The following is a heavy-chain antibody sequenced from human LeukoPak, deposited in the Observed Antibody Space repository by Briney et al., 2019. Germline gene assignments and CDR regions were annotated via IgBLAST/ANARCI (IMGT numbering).Heavy chain of an antibody. Sequence: SETLSLTCTVSGGSSSSSSYYWGWIRQPPGKGLEWIGSIYYGGSTYYNPSLKSRVTISVDTSKNQFSLKLRSVTAADTAVYYCARLDYGDYNWFDPWGQGTLVTVSS. D-gene: IGHD4-17*01. CDR2: IYYGGST. CDR1: GGSSSSSSYY. V-gene: IGHV4-39*01. J-gene: IGHJ5*02. CDR3: ARLDYGDYNWFDP.